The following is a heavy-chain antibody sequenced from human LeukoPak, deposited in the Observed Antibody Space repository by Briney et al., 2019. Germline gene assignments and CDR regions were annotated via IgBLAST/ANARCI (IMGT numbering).Heavy chain of an antibody. D-gene: IGHD2-21*01. CDR2: MNPTRGTT. CDR3: ARGRQVRPIAINDNWFDP. J-gene: IGHJ5*02. V-gene: IGHV1-8*01. Sequence: ASVKVSCKASGYNFRSYAINWVRQATGQDLEWMGWMNPTRGTTGYAQKFQAIVNMTRNTSISTFYMELSSRTSEDTAVYYCARGRQVRPIAINDNWFDPWGQGTLVTVSS. CDR1: GYNFRSYA.